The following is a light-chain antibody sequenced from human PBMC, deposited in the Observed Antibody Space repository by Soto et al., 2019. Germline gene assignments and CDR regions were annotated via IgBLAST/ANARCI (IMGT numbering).Light chain of an antibody. V-gene: IGKV3-15*01. J-gene: IGKJ1*01. CDR1: QTIYSN. CDR3: QQYQNLWT. CDR2: RAS. Sequence: IMMTQSPATLSVSLGERATLSCRAGQTIYSNVAWYQQRPGQAPRLLIYRASTRATGVPARFSGGGSGTEFTLTISSLQSEDFAIYYCQQYQNLWTFGQGTKVEIK.